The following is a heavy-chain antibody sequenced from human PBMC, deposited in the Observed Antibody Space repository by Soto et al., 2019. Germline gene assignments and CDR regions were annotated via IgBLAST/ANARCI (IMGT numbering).Heavy chain of an antibody. CDR2: ISAYNGNT. V-gene: IGHV1-18*01. J-gene: IGHJ4*02. D-gene: IGHD5-12*01. Sequence: ASVKVSCKASGYTFTSYGISWVRQAPGQGLEWMGWISAYNGNTNYAQKIQGRVTMTTDTSTSTAYMELRSLRSDDTALYYCAREGGRGYSGYDSDYWGQGTLVTVSS. CDR1: GYTFTSYG. CDR3: AREGGRGYSGYDSDY.